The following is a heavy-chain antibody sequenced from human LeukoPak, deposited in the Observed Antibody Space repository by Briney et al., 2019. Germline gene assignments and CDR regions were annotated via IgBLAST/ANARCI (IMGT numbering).Heavy chain of an antibody. CDR3: ATIAAWDY. CDR1: GFTFSSYW. J-gene: IGHJ4*02. Sequence: GGSLRLSCAASGFTFSSYWMTWVRQAPGKGLEWVANMNQDGSEKYHVDSVKDRFTISRDNSKNTLYLQMNSLRAEDTAVYYCATIAAWDYWGQGTLVTVSS. D-gene: IGHD6-25*01. V-gene: IGHV3-7*01. CDR2: MNQDGSEK.